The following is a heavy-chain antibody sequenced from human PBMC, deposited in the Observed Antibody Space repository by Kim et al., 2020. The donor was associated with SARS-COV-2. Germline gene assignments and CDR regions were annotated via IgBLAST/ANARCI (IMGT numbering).Heavy chain of an antibody. V-gene: IGHV4-31*03. D-gene: IGHD2-15*01. CDR3: ARGVDGYCSGGSCSNWFDP. CDR1: GGSISSGGYY. CDR2: IYYSGST. J-gene: IGHJ5*02. Sequence: SETLSITCTVSGGSISSGGYYWSWIRQHPGKGLEWIGYIYYSGSTYYNPSLKSRVTISVDTSKNQFSLKLSSVTAADKAVYYCARGVDGYCSGGSCSNWFDPWGQGTLVTGSS.